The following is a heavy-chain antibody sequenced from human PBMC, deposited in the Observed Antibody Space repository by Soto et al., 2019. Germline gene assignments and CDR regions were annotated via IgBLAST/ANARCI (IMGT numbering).Heavy chain of an antibody. J-gene: IGHJ6*02. CDR3: TWWFGELLSYYYYGMDV. CDR1: GGSISSRSYY. CDR2: IYYSGST. V-gene: IGHV4-61*01. D-gene: IGHD3-10*01. Sequence: SQTLSLTCTVSGGSISSRSYYWSWIRQTPGKGLEWIGYIYYSGSTNYNPSLKSRVTISVDTSKNQFSLKLSSVTAADTAVYYCTWWFGELLSYYYYGMDVWGQGTTVTVSS.